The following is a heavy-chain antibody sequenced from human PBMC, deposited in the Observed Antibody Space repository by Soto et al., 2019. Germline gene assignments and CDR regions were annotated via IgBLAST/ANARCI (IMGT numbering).Heavy chain of an antibody. D-gene: IGHD3-10*01. CDR2: IYHSGST. V-gene: IGHV4-4*02. CDR1: GDYISSSNW. CDR3: ARVRGTLVRGVPIYYYYGMDV. Sequence: QVQLQESGPGLVKPSGTLSLTCAVFGDYISSSNWWSWVRQPPGKGLEWIGEIYHSGSTNYNPSLKSRVIISVDKSKNQFSLKLSSVTAADTAVYYCARVRGTLVRGVPIYYYYGMDVWGQGTTVSVSS. J-gene: IGHJ6*02.